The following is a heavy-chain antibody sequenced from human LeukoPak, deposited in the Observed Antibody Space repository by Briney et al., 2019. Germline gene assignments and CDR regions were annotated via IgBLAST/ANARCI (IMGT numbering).Heavy chain of an antibody. CDR1: GFTFSRYW. V-gene: IGHV3-74*01. CDR2: VNSDGSST. D-gene: IGHD7-27*01. CDR3: ARDYTGGWNDF. Sequence: GGSLRLSCAASGFTFSRYWMHWVRQAPGKGLVWVSRVNSDGSSTTYADSVKGRFTISRDNAKNTLYLQMNSLRAEDTAVYYCARDYTGGWNDFWGQGTLVTVSS. J-gene: IGHJ4*02.